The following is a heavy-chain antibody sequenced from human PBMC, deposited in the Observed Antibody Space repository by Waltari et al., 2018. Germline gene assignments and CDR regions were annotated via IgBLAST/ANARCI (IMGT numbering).Heavy chain of an antibody. D-gene: IGHD6-13*01. V-gene: IGHV3-21*01. CDR1: GFTFSSYS. Sequence: ELQLVESGGGLVKPGGSLRLSCAASGFTFSSYSMNWVRQAPGKGLEWVSSISSSSSYIYYADSVKGRFTISRDNAKNSLYLQMNSLRAEDTAVYYCARDQSVYSSSWLVWGQGTLVTVSS. CDR2: ISSSSSYI. J-gene: IGHJ4*02. CDR3: ARDQSVYSSSWLV.